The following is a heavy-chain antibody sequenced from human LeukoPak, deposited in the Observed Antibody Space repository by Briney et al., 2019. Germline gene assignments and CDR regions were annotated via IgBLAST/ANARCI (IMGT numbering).Heavy chain of an antibody. J-gene: IGHJ6*03. Sequence: GGSLRLSCAASGFTFSSYWMSWVRQAPGKGLEWVANIKQDGSEKYYVDSVKGRFTISRDNAKNSLYLQMNSLRAEDTAVYYCARDPRHWLAGKSYYMDVWGKGTTVTISS. CDR2: IKQDGSEK. CDR3: ARDPRHWLAGKSYYMDV. V-gene: IGHV3-7*01. CDR1: GFTFSSYW. D-gene: IGHD6-19*01.